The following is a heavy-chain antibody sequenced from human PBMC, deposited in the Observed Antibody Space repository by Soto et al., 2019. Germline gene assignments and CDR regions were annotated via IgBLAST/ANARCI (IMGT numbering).Heavy chain of an antibody. Sequence: SETLSLTCTVSGGSISNYYWVWIRQPPGKGLEWIGSIYYSGSTYYNPSLKSRVTISVDTSKNQFSLKLSSVTAADTAVYYCARPYGSGGVWYYYGMDVWGQGTTVTVSS. V-gene: IGHV4-39*01. D-gene: IGHD3-10*01. CDR3: ARPYGSGGVWYYYGMDV. CDR2: IYYSGST. J-gene: IGHJ6*02. CDR1: GGSISNYY.